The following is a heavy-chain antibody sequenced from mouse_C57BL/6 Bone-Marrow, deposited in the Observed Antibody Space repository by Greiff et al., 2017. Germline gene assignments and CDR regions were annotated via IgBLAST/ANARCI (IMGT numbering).Heavy chain of an antibody. V-gene: IGHV1-82*01. Sequence: QVQLKESGPELVKPGASVKISCKASGYAFSSSWMNWVKQRPGKGLEWIGRIYPGDGDTNYNGKFKGKATLTADKSSSTAYMQLSSLTSEDSAVYFCARKDEMDYWGQGTSVTVSS. CDR3: ARKDEMDY. CDR2: IYPGDGDT. J-gene: IGHJ4*01. CDR1: GYAFSSSW.